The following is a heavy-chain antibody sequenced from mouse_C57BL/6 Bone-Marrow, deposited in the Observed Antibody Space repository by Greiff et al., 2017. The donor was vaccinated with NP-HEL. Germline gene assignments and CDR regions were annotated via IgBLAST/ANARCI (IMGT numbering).Heavy chain of an antibody. Sequence: VQLQQPGAELVKPGASVKMSCKASGYTFTSYWITWVKQRPGQGLEWIGDIYPGSGSTNYNEKFKSKATLTVDTSSSTAYMQLSSLTSEDSAVYYCARGYGYGRGGYYAMDYWGQGTSVTVSS. CDR2: IYPGSGST. CDR1: GYTFTSYW. J-gene: IGHJ4*01. V-gene: IGHV1-55*01. D-gene: IGHD2-2*01. CDR3: ARGYGYGRGGYYAMDY.